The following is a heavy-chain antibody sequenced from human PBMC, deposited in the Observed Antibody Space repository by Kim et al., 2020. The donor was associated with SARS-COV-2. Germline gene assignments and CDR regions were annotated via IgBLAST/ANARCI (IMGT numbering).Heavy chain of an antibody. CDR2: IYHTGST. J-gene: IGHJ5*02. CDR1: GGSIGNSF. CDR3: ARGGWLRTDWFDP. Sequence: SETLSLTCTVSGGSIGNSFSSWIRQSPGKGLEWIGYIYHTGSTTYNPSFKNQATLSVDTSKSQFYLRLASVTAADTAVYYCARGGWLRTDWFDPWGQGTLVTVSS. V-gene: IGHV4-59*01. D-gene: IGHD5-18*01.